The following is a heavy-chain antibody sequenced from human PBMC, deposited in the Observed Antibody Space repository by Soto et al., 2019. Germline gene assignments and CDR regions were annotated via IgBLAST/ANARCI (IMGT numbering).Heavy chain of an antibody. CDR3: ARDCPVPPATPNNWFDP. CDR2: ISGYNGNT. Sequence: QVQLVQSGAEVKKPGASVKVSCKASGYTFTNYAISWVRQAPGQGLEWMGWISGYNGNTKYAQNLQGRVTMTTDTXXXXXXXXXXXXXSDDTAVYYCARDCPVPPATPNNWFDPWGQGTLVTVSS. CDR1: GYTFTNYA. V-gene: IGHV1-18*01. D-gene: IGHD2-2*02. J-gene: IGHJ5*02.